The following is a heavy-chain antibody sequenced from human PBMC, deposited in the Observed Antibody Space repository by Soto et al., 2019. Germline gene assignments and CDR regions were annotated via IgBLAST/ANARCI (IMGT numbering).Heavy chain of an antibody. V-gene: IGHV3-15*07. CDR1: GFTFNNAW. CDR2: LKSKTDGGTI. Sequence: EGQLVESGGDLVKPGGSLRLSCAASGFTFNNAWMNWVRQAPGKGLEWVGRLKSKTDGGTIDYAAPVKGRFTISGDDSKNALFLQMNNLKIEDTAVYYCTTTEELRVFPYYFDYWGQGTLVTVSS. D-gene: IGHD3-10*01. J-gene: IGHJ4*02. CDR3: TTTEELRVFPYYFDY.